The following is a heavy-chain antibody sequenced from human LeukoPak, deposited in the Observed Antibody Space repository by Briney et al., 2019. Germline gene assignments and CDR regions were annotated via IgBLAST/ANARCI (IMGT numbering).Heavy chain of an antibody. CDR3: ARVYYSSSYDYWYFDL. Sequence: PSETLSLTCTVSGGSISSSSYYWGWIRQPPGKGLEWIGSIYYSGSTNYSPSLKSRVTISVDTSKNQFSLKLSSVTAADTAVYYCARVYYSSSYDYWYFDLWGRGTLVTVSS. D-gene: IGHD6-13*01. CDR1: GGSISSSSYY. J-gene: IGHJ2*01. V-gene: IGHV4-39*07. CDR2: IYYSGST.